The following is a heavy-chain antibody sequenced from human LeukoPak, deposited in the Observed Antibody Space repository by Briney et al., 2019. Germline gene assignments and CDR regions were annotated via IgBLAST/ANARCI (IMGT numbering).Heavy chain of an antibody. CDR1: GFTFSSYG. Sequence: GRSLRLSCAASGFTFSSYGMHWVRQAPGKGLEWVAVIWYDGSNKYYADSVKGRFTISRDNSKNTLYLQMNSLRAEDTAVYYCAREGCTNGVCYDFDYWGQGTLVTVYS. CDR2: IWYDGSNK. D-gene: IGHD2-8*01. CDR3: AREGCTNGVCYDFDY. J-gene: IGHJ4*02. V-gene: IGHV3-33*01.